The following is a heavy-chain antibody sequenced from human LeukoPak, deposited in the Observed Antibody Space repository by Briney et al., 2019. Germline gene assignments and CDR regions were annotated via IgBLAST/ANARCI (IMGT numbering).Heavy chain of an antibody. D-gene: IGHD3-16*02. CDR1: GFPIGSGYY. J-gene: IGHJ3*02. V-gene: IGHV4-38-2*02. CDR2: MYDGGAN. Sequence: SETLSLTCNVSGFPIGSGYYWGWIRQPPGKGLEWIGSMYDGGANYYNPSLKSRVTIAIDTSKNQFSLRLNSVTAADTAVYYCARQTYDHVWGSYRVGGALDIWGQGTMVSVSS. CDR3: ARQTYDHVWGSYRVGGALDI.